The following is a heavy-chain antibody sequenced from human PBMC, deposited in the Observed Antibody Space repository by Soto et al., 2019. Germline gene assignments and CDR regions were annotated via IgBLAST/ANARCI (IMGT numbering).Heavy chain of an antibody. D-gene: IGHD1-26*01. J-gene: IGHJ5*02. CDR2: ISSGSSTI. Sequence: EVQLVESGGGLVQPGGSLRLSCAASGFTFSSYSMNWVCQAPGKGLEWVSYISSGSSTIYYADSVKGRFTISRDNAKNSLYLQMNSLRAEDTSVYYCARDLQWELNHWGQGTLVTVSS. V-gene: IGHV3-48*01. CDR3: ARDLQWELNH. CDR1: GFTFSSYS.